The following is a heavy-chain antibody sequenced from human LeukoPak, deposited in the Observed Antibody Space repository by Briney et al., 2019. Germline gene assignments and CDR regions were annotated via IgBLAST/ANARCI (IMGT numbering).Heavy chain of an antibody. J-gene: IGHJ3*02. V-gene: IGHV4-59*08. D-gene: IGHD5-24*01. CDR1: GVSISSYN. Sequence: SETLSLTCTVPGVSISSYNGYCIRQPPGKGLEWIGYIYYSGSTNYNPSLKSRVTISVDTSKNQFFLKLSSVTAADTAVYYCARRSRMTTIDALETSGQGTMVTVSS. CDR3: ARRSRMTTIDALET. CDR2: IYYSGST.